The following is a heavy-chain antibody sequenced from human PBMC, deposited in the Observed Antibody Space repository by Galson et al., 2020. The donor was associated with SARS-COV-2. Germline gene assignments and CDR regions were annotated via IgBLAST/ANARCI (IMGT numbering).Heavy chain of an antibody. D-gene: IGHD2-2*01. Sequence: TAGSLRLSCAASGFTFSNYGMNWVRQAPGKGLEWVSSISSSSSYIYYADSVKGRFTISRDNAKNSLYLQMNSLRAEDTAVYYCASHHCTRASCHSERGYWGQGTLVTVSS. CDR2: ISSSSSYI. CDR1: GFTFSNYG. V-gene: IGHV3-21*01. J-gene: IGHJ4*02. CDR3: ASHHCTRASCHSERGY.